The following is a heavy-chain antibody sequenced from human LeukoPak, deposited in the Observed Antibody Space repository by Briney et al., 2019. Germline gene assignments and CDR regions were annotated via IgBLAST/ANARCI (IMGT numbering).Heavy chain of an antibody. V-gene: IGHV4-34*01. J-gene: IGHJ4*02. Sequence: SETLSLTCAVYGGSFSGYYWRWIRQPPGKGLEWIGEINHSGSTNYNPSLKSRVTISVDTSKNQFSLKLTSVTAADTAVYYCARGELRYFDWLLYYWGQGTLVTVSS. CDR3: ARGELRYFDWLLYY. CDR2: INHSGST. D-gene: IGHD3-9*01. CDR1: GGSFSGYY.